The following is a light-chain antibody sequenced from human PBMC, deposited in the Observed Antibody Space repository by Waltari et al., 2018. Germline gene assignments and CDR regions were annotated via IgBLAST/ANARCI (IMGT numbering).Light chain of an antibody. CDR3: QAWDTRTAV. V-gene: IGLV3-1*01. Sequence: SFDLTQPPSVSVSPGQTASITCSGDKLGDKYASWYQQRPGQAPVLVIYQDTKRPSGLPERFSGSNSGNTATLTISGTQAMDEADYYCQAWDTRTAVFGGGTKLTVL. CDR2: QDT. CDR1: KLGDKY. J-gene: IGLJ2*01.